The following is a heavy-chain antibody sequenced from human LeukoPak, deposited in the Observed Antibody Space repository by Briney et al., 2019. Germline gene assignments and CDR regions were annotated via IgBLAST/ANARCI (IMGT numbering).Heavy chain of an antibody. D-gene: IGHD3-10*01. CDR3: ARGGGARPDY. V-gene: IGHV3-48*02. Sequence: GGSLRLSCTASGFTFSNYGMNWVRQAPGKGLKWVAYIGSVSSAITYADSVKGRFTISRDNAKNSLFLQMNSLRDEDTAVYYCARGGGARPDYWGQGTLVTVSS. CDR1: GFTFSNYG. J-gene: IGHJ4*02. CDR2: IGSVSSAI.